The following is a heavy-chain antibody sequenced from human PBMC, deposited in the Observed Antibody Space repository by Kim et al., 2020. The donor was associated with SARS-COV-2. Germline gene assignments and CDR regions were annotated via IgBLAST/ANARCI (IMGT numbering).Heavy chain of an antibody. D-gene: IGHD3-22*01. Sequence: GGSLRLSCAASGFSVSSNYMNWVRQAPGKGLEWVSVVQSGGDTHYADSVRGRFTISRDKSKNTLYLHLNTLRVEDTAMYYCARADADPFDSSGYSDAFD. J-gene: IGHJ3*01. CDR1: GFSVSSNY. V-gene: IGHV3-53*01. CDR3: ARADADPFDSSGYSDAFD. CDR2: VQSGGDT.